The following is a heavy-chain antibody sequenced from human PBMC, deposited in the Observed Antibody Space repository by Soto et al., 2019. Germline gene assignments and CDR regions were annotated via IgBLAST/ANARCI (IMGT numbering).Heavy chain of an antibody. CDR1: GYTFTGYY. J-gene: IGHJ6*03. Sequence: ASVKVSCKASGYTFTGYYMHWVRQAPGQGLEWMGWINPNSGGTNYAQKFQGWVAMTSDTSISTAYMELSRLRSDDTAVYYCARGLYIVVVPAATHLVNYYMDVSGKGTTVTVSS. V-gene: IGHV1-2*04. CDR3: ARGLYIVVVPAATHLVNYYMDV. CDR2: INPNSGGT. D-gene: IGHD2-2*01.